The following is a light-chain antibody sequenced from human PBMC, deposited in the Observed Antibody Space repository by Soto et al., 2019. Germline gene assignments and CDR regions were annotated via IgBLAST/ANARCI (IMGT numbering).Light chain of an antibody. CDR3: CSYAGSSTHGV. Sequence: QSALTQPASVSGSPGQSITISCTGTSSDVGSYNLVSWYQQHPGKAPKLMIYEVSKRPSGVSNRFSGSKSGNTASLTISGLQAEDEADYYCCSYAGSSTHGVFGGGTKLTVL. CDR2: EVS. V-gene: IGLV2-23*02. CDR1: SSDVGSYNL. J-gene: IGLJ3*02.